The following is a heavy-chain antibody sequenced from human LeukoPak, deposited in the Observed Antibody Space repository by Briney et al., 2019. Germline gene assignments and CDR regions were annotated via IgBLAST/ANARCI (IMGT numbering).Heavy chain of an antibody. V-gene: IGHV4-38-2*02. D-gene: IGHD6-19*01. CDR2: VYHDGST. Sequence: SETLSLTCTVSGYSISSGYYWGWIRQPPGKGLEWIGNVYHDGSTYYNPSLKSRVTISVDTSKNQFSLKVSSVTAADTAVYYCARSGASSSGWPFDFWGQGTLVTVSS. CDR1: GYSISSGYY. J-gene: IGHJ4*02. CDR3: ARSGASSSGWPFDF.